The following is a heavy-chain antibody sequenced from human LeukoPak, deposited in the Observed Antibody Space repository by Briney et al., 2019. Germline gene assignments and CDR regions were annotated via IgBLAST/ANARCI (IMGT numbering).Heavy chain of an antibody. CDR1: GFTVSSNY. J-gene: IGHJ4*02. D-gene: IGHD1-26*01. Sequence: PGGSLRLSCAASGFTVSSNYMNWVRQAPGKGLEWVSVIYSGGNTYYADSVKGRFTISRDNSKNTLYLQMNSLRAEDTAVYYCAREADTGSYPAPFDCWGQGTLVTVSS. CDR2: IYSGGNT. V-gene: IGHV3-53*01. CDR3: AREADTGSYPAPFDC.